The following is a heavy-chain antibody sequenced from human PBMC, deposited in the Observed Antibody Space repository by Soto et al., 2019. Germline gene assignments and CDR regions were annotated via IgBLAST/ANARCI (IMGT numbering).Heavy chain of an antibody. J-gene: IGHJ3*02. CDR2: ISYDGGNK. D-gene: IGHD3-10*01. V-gene: IGHV3-30-3*01. CDR1: GFTFSSYA. Sequence: QVQLVESGGGVVQPGRSLRLSCAASGFTFSSYAMHWVRQAPGKGLEWVAVISYDGGNKYYADSVKGRFTISRDNSKNTRYLHRISVRAEDTAVYYGTRVGRSLDFGANDAFDIWGQGTMVTVAS. CDR3: TRVGRSLDFGANDAFDI.